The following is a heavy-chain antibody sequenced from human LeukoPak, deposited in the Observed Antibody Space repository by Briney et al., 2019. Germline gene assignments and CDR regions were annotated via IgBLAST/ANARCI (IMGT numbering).Heavy chain of an antibody. V-gene: IGHV3-7*01. CDR2: IKQDGSEK. Sequence: GGSLRLSCAASGFTFSSYWMSWVRQAPGKGLEWVANIKQDGSEKYYVDSVKGRFTISRDNAKNSLYLQMNSLRAEDTAVYYCVRLHDSGIDDYWGQGTLVTVSS. D-gene: IGHD3-10*01. J-gene: IGHJ4*02. CDR3: VRLHDSGIDDY. CDR1: GFTFSSYW.